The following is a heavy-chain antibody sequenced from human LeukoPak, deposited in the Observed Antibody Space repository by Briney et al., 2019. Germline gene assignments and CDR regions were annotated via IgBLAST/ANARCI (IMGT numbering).Heavy chain of an antibody. V-gene: IGHV4-4*02. Sequence: SGTLSLTCAVSGGSISTTDWWSWVRQPPGKGLEWIGQIYHGGSTNYNPSLKSRVTISVDKSKNQFSLKLSSVTAADTAVYYCARGYNPWYRSSSLYFDLWGRGTLVTVSS. CDR3: ARGYNPWYRSSSLYFDL. CDR2: IYHGGST. CDR1: GGSISTTDW. D-gene: IGHD6-6*01. J-gene: IGHJ2*01.